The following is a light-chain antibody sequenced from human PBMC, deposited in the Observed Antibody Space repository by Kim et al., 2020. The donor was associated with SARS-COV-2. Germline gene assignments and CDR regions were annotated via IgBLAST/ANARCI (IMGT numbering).Light chain of an antibody. V-gene: IGLV7-43*01. CDR1: TGAVTSGYY. CDR3: LLLYTSTWV. J-gene: IGLJ3*02. Sequence: PGGTVTLTRASSTGAVTSGYYPTWFQQKPGQAPRTLIYRTTNKQSWTPARFSGSLLGDKAALTISGVQPEDEAEYYCLLLYTSTWVFGGGTQLTVL. CDR2: RTT.